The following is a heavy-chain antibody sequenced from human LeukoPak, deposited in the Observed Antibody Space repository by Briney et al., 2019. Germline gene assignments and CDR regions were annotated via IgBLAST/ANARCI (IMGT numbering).Heavy chain of an antibody. CDR1: GFTFSSCA. CDR2: ISGSGGST. CDR3: AKDPFTAPRSYGTDV. J-gene: IGHJ6*02. Sequence: PGGSLRLSCAASGFTFSSCAMSWVRQAPGKGLEWVSAISGSGGSTYYADSVKGRFTISRDNSKNTLYLQMNSLRAEDTAVYYCAKDPFTAPRSYGTDVWGQGTTVTVSS. V-gene: IGHV3-23*01. D-gene: IGHD3-16*01.